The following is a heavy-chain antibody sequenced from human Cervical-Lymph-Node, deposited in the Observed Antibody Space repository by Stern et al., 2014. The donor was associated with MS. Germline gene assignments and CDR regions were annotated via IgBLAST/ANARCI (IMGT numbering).Heavy chain of an antibody. J-gene: IGHJ4*02. CDR2: IRSKAYGGTM. Sequence: EVQLLESGGGLVKPGRSLRLSCTTSGFAFGDYGMSWFRQSPGKGLEWVGFIRSKAYGGTMEYAAPVRGRFIISRDDSKSIAYLQMNSLRTEDTAVYYCTRVVYTMTGYYFDYWGPGTLVTVSS. V-gene: IGHV3-49*05. D-gene: IGHD5/OR15-5a*01. CDR3: TRVVYTMTGYYFDY. CDR1: GFAFGDYG.